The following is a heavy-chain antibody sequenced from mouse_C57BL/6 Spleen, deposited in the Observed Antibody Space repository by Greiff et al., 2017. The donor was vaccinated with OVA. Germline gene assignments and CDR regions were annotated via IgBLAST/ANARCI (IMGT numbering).Heavy chain of an antibody. CDR1: GFNIKDDY. D-gene: IGHD4-1*01. CDR2: IDPENGDT. Sequence: EVKLVESGAELVRPGASVKLSCTASGFNIKDDYMHWVKQRPEQGLEWIGWIDPENGDTEYASKFQGKAPITADTSSNTAYLQLSSLTSEDTAVYYCTTRLTGTVDYWGQGTTLTVSS. V-gene: IGHV14-4*01. CDR3: TTRLTGTVDY. J-gene: IGHJ2*01.